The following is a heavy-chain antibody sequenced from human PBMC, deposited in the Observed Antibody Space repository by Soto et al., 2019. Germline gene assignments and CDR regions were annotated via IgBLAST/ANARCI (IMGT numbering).Heavy chain of an antibody. CDR3: ARLRGLIDGEVAGTWPDY. D-gene: IGHD6-19*01. CDR2: INHSGST. J-gene: IGHJ4*02. Sequence: QVQLQQWGAGLLKPSETLSLTCAVYGGSFSGYYWSWIRQPPGKGLEWIGEINHSGSTNYNPSLNSRVTKSVDTSKNQFSLKLSSVTAADTAVYYCARLRGLIDGEVAGTWPDYWGQGTMVTVSS. CDR1: GGSFSGYY. V-gene: IGHV4-34*01.